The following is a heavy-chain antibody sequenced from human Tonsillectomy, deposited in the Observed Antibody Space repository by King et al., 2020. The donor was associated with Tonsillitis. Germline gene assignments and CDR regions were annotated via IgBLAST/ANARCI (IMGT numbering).Heavy chain of an antibody. CDR3: ATEGHSSGRAGTFHM. J-gene: IGHJ3*02. CDR1: GFTLSNSV. V-gene: IGHV3-30*03. D-gene: IGHD6-19*01. Sequence: VQLVESGGGVVQPGRSLRLSCAASGFTLSNSVIHWIRQAPGKGLEWVAGISKDGSAQHYADSVKGRFTISRDNAKNTVFLQMDSLRDEDTTLYFCATEGHSSGRAGTFHMWGQGTMATVSS. CDR2: ISKDGSAQ.